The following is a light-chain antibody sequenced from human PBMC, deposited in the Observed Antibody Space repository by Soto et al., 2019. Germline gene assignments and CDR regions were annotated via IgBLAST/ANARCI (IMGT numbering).Light chain of an antibody. CDR3: QQLNSYRALT. V-gene: IGKV1-9*01. CDR1: QSISSY. J-gene: IGKJ4*01. Sequence: DIQLTQSPSFLSASVGDRVTITCRASQSISSYLAWYQQKPGKAPKLLIYAASTLQSGVPSRFSGSGSGTEFTLTISSLQPEDFATYYCQQLNSYRALTFGGGTKVEIK. CDR2: AAS.